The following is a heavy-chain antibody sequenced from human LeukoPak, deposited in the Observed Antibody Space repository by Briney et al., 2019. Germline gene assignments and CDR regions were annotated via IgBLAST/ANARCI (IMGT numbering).Heavy chain of an antibody. Sequence: SVKVSCKASGGTFSSYAISWVRQAPGQGLEWMGGIIPIFGTANYAQKFQGRVTITADESTSTAYMELSSLRSEDTAVYYCALTYYDSSGYSLYFNYWGQGTLVTVSS. D-gene: IGHD3-22*01. V-gene: IGHV1-69*13. J-gene: IGHJ4*02. CDR3: ALTYYDSSGYSLYFNY. CDR2: IIPIFGTA. CDR1: GGTFSSYA.